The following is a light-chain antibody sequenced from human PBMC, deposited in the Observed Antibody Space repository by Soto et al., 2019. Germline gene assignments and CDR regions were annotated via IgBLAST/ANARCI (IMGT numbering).Light chain of an antibody. CDR3: QQYISWPLT. V-gene: IGKV3D-15*01. J-gene: IGKJ4*01. CDR1: QSVSSN. CDR2: GAS. Sequence: EIVMTQSPATLSVSPGERATLSYRASQSVSSNLAWYQQKPGQAPSLLIYGASTRATGIPARFSGSGSGTDFTLTISSLESEDFAVYYCQQYISWPLTFGGGTKV.